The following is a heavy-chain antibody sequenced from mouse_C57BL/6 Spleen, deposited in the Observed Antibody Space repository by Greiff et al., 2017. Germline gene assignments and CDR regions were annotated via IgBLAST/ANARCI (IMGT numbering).Heavy chain of an antibody. CDR2: IDPSDSET. CDR3: ARSYRRDYAMDY. Sequence: QVQLQQPGAELVRPGSSVKLSCKASGYTFTSYWMHWVKQRPIQGLEWIGNIDPSDSETHYNQKFKDKATLTVDKSSSTAYMQLSSLTSEDSAVYYCARSYRRDYAMDYWGQGTSVTVSS. CDR1: GYTFTSYW. J-gene: IGHJ4*01. D-gene: IGHD2-10*01. V-gene: IGHV1-52*01.